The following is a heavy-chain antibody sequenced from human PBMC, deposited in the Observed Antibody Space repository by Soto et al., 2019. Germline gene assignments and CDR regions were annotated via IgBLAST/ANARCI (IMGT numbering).Heavy chain of an antibody. CDR1: GFSFGDYY. D-gene: IGHD3-22*01. CDR2: ISGSRHYT. CDR3: ARGRDYDTGGYQYFDY. Sequence: GGSLRLSCAVSGFSFGDYYMTWIRQASGKGLEWVSFISGSRHYTHYADSVKGRFTISRDNAKNSLYLEMGSLRVEDTAVYFCARGRDYDTGGYQYFDYWGQGTRVTVSS. V-gene: IGHV3-11*06. J-gene: IGHJ4*01.